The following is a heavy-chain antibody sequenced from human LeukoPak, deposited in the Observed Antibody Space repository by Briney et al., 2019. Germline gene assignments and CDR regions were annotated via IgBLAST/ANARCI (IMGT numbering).Heavy chain of an antibody. CDR1: GYTFTGYY. V-gene: IGHV1-2*02. J-gene: IGHJ5*02. Sequence: ASVKVSCKASGYTFTGYYMHWVRQAPGQGLEWMGWTNPNSGGTNYAQKFQGRVTMTRDTSISTAYMELSRLRSNDTAVYYCAREEKYDFWSGSNFNWFDPWGQGTLVTVSS. CDR3: AREEKYDFWSGSNFNWFDP. CDR2: TNPNSGGT. D-gene: IGHD3-3*01.